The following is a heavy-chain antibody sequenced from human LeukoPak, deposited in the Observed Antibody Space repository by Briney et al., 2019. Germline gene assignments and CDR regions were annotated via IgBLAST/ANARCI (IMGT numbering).Heavy chain of an antibody. CDR2: IYHSGST. D-gene: IGHD6-13*01. CDR1: GGSITSTNW. J-gene: IGHJ4*02. V-gene: IGHV4-4*02. Sequence: SGTLSLTCAVSGGSITSTNWWSWVRQPPGKGLEWIGEIYHSGSTKYNPSLKSRVTILVDKSKNQFSLKLSSVTAADTAVYYCAAGGGYHFDYWGQGTLVTVSS. CDR3: AAGGGYHFDY.